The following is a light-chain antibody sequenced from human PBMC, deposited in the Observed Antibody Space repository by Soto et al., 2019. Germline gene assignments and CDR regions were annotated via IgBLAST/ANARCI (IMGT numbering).Light chain of an antibody. V-gene: IGKV1-39*01. J-gene: IGKJ2*01. CDR3: QQSYRTPYT. CDR1: QSISTY. CDR2: AAS. Sequence: DTQMTQSPSSLSASVGDRVTITCRASQSISTYLNWYQQKPGQAPILLIYAASSLQVGVPSRFTGSGSGTDFTLTISSLQPEEFAVYYCQQSYRTPYTFGQGTKLEIK.